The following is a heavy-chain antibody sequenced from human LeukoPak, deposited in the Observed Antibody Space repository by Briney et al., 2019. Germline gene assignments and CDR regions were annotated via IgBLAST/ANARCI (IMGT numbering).Heavy chain of an antibody. CDR2: IYTSGST. CDR3: ARYVPYYDSDFSAWGMDV. Sequence: ASQTLSLTCTVSGGSISSGSYYWSWIRQPAGKGLEWIGRIYTSGSTNYNPSLKSRVTISVDTSKSQFSLRLSSVTAADTAVYYCARYVPYYDSDFSAWGMDVWGQGTTVTVSS. D-gene: IGHD3-16*01. CDR1: GGSISSGSYY. V-gene: IGHV4-61*02. J-gene: IGHJ6*02.